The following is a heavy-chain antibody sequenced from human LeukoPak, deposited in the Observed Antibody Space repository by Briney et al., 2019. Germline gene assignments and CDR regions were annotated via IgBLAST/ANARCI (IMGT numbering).Heavy chain of an antibody. CDR2: ISPSGGST. CDR1: GYTFTSNY. J-gene: IGHJ6*03. D-gene: IGHD6-13*01. V-gene: IGHV1-46*01. Sequence: ASVKVSCKAFGYTFTSNYMHWVRQAPGQGPEWMGVISPSGGSTTHAQKFQGRVTLTRDMSTSTDYLELSSLRSEDTAVYYCARGWGSSWYHYYYYMDVWGKGTTVTVSS. CDR3: ARGWGSSWYHYYYYMDV.